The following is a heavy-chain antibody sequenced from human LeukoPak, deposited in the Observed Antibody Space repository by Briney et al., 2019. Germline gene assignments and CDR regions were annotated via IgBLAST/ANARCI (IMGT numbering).Heavy chain of an antibody. CDR2: IKPDGSEK. CDR3: ARGLLWFGGWFDP. CDR1: GFTFSSHW. D-gene: IGHD3-10*01. V-gene: IGHV3-7*05. Sequence: GGSLRLSCAASGFTFSSHWMSWVRQAPGKGLEWVANIKPDGSEKKYVDSVKGRFTISRDNAKNSLYLQMNSLRAEDTALYYCARGLLWFGGWFDPWGQGTLVTVSS. J-gene: IGHJ5*02.